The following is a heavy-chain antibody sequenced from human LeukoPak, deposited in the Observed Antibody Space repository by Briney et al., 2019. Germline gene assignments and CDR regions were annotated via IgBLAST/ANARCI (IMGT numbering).Heavy chain of an antibody. CDR1: GYSFTSYW. V-gene: IGHV5-51*01. J-gene: IGHJ6*02. CDR2: IYPGDSDT. CDR3: ARRPSYYYYGMDV. Sequence: HGESLKISCKGSGYSFTSYWTGWVRQMPGKGLEWMGIIYPGDSDTRFSPSFQGQVTISADKSISTAYLQWSSLKASDTAMYYCARRPSYYYYGMDVWGQGTTVTVSS.